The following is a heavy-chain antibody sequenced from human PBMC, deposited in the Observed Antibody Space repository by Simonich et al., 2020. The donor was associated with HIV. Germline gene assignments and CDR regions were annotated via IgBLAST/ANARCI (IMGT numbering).Heavy chain of an antibody. CDR1: GGSFSGYY. J-gene: IGHJ1*01. D-gene: IGHD6-13*01. V-gene: IGHV4-34*01. Sequence: QVQLQQWGAGLLKPSETLSLTCAVYGGSFSGYYWSWIRQPPGKGLEWIGEINHSGSTNDNPPLKSRVTISVDTSKNQFSLKLSSVTAADTAVYYCARLTAGGLGEYFQHWGQRTLVTVSS. CDR3: ARLTAGGLGEYFQH. CDR2: INHSGST.